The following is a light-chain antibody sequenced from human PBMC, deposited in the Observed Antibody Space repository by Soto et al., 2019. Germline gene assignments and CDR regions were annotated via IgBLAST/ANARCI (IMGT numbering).Light chain of an antibody. Sequence: QSVLTQPASMSGSPGQSITISCSGTPSDIGVYNYVSWYQHLPGKAPKVIIYDVTNRPSGVSSRFSGSKSGTTASLTISGLQAEDEANYYCGSYTISSTLMIFGGGTKLTVL. J-gene: IGLJ2*01. CDR2: DVT. V-gene: IGLV2-14*03. CDR1: PSDIGVYNY. CDR3: GSYTISSTLMI.